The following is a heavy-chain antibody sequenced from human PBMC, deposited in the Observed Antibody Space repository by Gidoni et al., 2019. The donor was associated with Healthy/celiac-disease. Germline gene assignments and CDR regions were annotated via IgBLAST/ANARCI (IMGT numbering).Heavy chain of an antibody. Sequence: EVQPLESGGGLVQPGGSLRLPCAASGFTFSSYAMSWVRQAPGKGLEWVSAISGSGGSTYYADSVKGLTISRDNSKNTLYLQMNSLRAEDTAVYYCAKEYYDSSGYFDYWGQGTLVTVSS. CDR3: AKEYYDSSGYFDY. J-gene: IGHJ4*02. D-gene: IGHD3-22*01. CDR2: ISGSGGST. CDR1: GFTFSSYA. V-gene: IGHV3-23*01.